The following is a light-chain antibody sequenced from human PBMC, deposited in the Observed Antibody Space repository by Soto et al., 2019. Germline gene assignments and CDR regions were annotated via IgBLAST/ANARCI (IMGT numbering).Light chain of an antibody. Sequence: EIVMTQSPATLSVSPGGRATLSCRASQSIGDTLAWYQLKPGQAPRLLIYGASSRVTGFPARFSGSGSGTDFTLTISSLQSDDFPVYYCQQYDNWPWTFGQGTKVDIK. J-gene: IGKJ1*01. CDR2: GAS. CDR1: QSIGDT. CDR3: QQYDNWPWT. V-gene: IGKV3-15*01.